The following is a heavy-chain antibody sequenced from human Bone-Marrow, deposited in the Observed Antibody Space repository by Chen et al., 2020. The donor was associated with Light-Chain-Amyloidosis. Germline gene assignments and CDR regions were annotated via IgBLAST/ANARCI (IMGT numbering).Heavy chain of an antibody. CDR3: AKDITYDDILPGYPADAFDI. CDR2: MRGSGGSR. V-gene: IGHV3-23*04. Sequence: EVQLVESGGGLLQRGGSLRLSCAAAGFACSSYAMSWVRQAPGKGLVWVSTMRGSGGSRYYGDSVKGRLTISRDNSKNALFLQMNSLRAEDTAVYYCAKDITYDDILPGYPADAFDIWGQGTMVTVSS. J-gene: IGHJ3*02. CDR1: GFACSSYA. D-gene: IGHD3-9*01.